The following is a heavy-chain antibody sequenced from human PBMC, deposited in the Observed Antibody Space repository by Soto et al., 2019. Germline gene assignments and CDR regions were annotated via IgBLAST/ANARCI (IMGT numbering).Heavy chain of an antibody. D-gene: IGHD6-13*01. CDR1: GGSISSGGYY. J-gene: IGHJ5*02. V-gene: IGHV4-31*03. CDR3: ARCIAAAGTEWFDP. Sequence: QVQLQESGPGLVKPSQTLSLTCTVSGGSISSGGYYWSWIRQHPGKGLEWIGYIYYSGSTYYNPSLKSRVTISVDTSKNQFSLKLSSVTAADTAVYYCARCIAAAGTEWFDPWGQGTLVTVSS. CDR2: IYYSGST.